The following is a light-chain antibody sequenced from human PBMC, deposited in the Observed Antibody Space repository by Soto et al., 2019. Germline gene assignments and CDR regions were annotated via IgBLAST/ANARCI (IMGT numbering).Light chain of an antibody. CDR3: SSYTSSSTLYV. Sequence: QSVLTQPASVSGSPGQSITFFCTGTSSDVGGYNYVSWYQQHPGKAPKLMIYDVSNRPSGVSNRFSGSKSGNTASLTISGLQAEDEADQYCSSYTSSSTLYVFGTGTKVTVL. J-gene: IGLJ1*01. CDR2: DVS. V-gene: IGLV2-14*01. CDR1: SSDVGGYNY.